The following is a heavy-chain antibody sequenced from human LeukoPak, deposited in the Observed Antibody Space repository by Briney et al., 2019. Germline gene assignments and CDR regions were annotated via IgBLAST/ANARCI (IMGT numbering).Heavy chain of an antibody. Sequence: GESLRLSCAASGFTFSTYAMSWVRQPPGKGLEWVSAISGSGSKTSVKGRFTISRDNSKNTLYLQMNSLRAEDTAVYYCAKDESVSGWWGGYFDYWGQGTLVTVSS. V-gene: IGHV3-23*01. D-gene: IGHD6-19*01. CDR2: ISGSGSKT. J-gene: IGHJ4*02. CDR1: GFTFSTYA. CDR3: AKDESVSGWWGGYFDY.